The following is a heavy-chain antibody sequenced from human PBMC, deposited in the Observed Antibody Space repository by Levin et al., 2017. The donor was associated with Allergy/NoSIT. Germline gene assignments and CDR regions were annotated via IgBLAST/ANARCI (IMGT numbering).Heavy chain of an antibody. CDR3: AAFGYSSGWSFDY. D-gene: IGHD6-19*01. CDR1: GFTFTSSA. J-gene: IGHJ4*02. V-gene: IGHV1-58*01. CDR2: IVVGSGNT. Sequence: SVKVSCKASGFTFTSSAVQWVRQARGQRLEWIGWIVVGSGNTNYAQKFQERVTITRDMSTSTAYMELSSLRSEDTAVYYCAAFGYSSGWSFDYWGQGTLVTVSS.